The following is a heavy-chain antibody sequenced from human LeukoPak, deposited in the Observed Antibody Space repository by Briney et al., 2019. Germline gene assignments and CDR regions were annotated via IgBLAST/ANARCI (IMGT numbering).Heavy chain of an antibody. J-gene: IGHJ4*02. Sequence: GGSLRLSCAASGFTFSSYEMNWVRQAPGKGLEWVSYISTSGSTRYYADSVKGRFTVARDNTKNSVYLQMNSLRAEDTAVYYCARDSKGYSGYDLGGGFDYWGQGILVTVSS. CDR1: GFTFSSYE. CDR2: ISTSGSTR. V-gene: IGHV3-48*03. CDR3: ARDSKGYSGYDLGGGFDY. D-gene: IGHD5-12*01.